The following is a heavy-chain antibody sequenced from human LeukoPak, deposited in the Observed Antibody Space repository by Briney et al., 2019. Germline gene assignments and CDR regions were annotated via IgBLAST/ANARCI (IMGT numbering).Heavy chain of an antibody. CDR1: GGSISSYY. D-gene: IGHD6-19*01. V-gene: IGHV4-59*12. J-gene: IGHJ4*02. Sequence: SETLSLTCTVSGGSISSYYWSWIRQPPGKGLEWIGYIYYSGSTNYNPSLKSRVTISVDTSKNQFSLKLSSVTAADTAMYYCARDRSRSSFDYWGQGTLVTVSS. CDR2: IYYSGST. CDR3: ARDRSRSSFDY.